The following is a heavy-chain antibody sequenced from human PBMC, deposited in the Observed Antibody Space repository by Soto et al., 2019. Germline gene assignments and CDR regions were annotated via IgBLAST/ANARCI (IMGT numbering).Heavy chain of an antibody. Sequence: PSETLSLTCSASGGSITSSSHFWGWVRQPPGKGLEWIGTIYFTGGTYYTPSLKSRLTMSIDTSKNEFSLRLNSVTAADTAVYYCAGQTFTIAAASYGRSNWFDPWGPGTLVTVSS. CDR2: IYFTGGT. CDR3: AGQTFTIAAASYGRSNWFDP. J-gene: IGHJ5*02. D-gene: IGHD6-25*01. V-gene: IGHV4-39*01. CDR1: GGSITSSSHF.